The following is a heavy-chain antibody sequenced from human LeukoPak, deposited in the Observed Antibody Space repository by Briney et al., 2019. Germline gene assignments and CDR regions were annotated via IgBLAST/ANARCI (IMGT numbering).Heavy chain of an antibody. Sequence: GGSLRLSCAASGFTFSSYSMNWVRQAPGKGLEWVSSISSSSYIYYADSVKGRFTISRDNAKNSLYLQMNSLRAEDTAVYYCARDKGDYHTSGSLFVFGGQGTLVTVSS. CDR1: GFTFSSYS. D-gene: IGHD3-22*01. CDR2: ISSSSYI. J-gene: IGHJ4*02. CDR3: ARDKGDYHTSGSLFVF. V-gene: IGHV3-21*01.